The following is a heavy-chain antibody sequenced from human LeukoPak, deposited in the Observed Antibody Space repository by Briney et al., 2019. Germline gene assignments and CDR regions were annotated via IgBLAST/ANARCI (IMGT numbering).Heavy chain of an antibody. CDR3: AKGDLLLLDY. CDR2: ISYDGSNK. J-gene: IGHJ4*02. CDR1: GFTFSSYG. D-gene: IGHD2/OR15-2a*01. Sequence: GGSLRLSCAASGFTFSSYGMHWVRQAPGKGLEWVAVISYDGSNKYYVDSVKGRFIISRDNSKNTLYLQMNSLRAEDTAVYYCAKGDLLLLDYWGQGTLVTVSS. V-gene: IGHV3-30*18.